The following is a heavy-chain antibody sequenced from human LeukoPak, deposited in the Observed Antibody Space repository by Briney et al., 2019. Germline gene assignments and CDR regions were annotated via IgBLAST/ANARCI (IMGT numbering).Heavy chain of an antibody. V-gene: IGHV3-48*01. CDR2: ISSSSSTI. Sequence: GGSLRLSCAASGFIFSSCSMNWVRQAPGKGLEWVSYISSSSSTIYYEDSVKGRFTISRDNAKNSLYLQMNSLRAEDTAVYYCARAGDGSGSYDNADYDYWGQGTLVTVSS. D-gene: IGHD3-10*01. CDR3: ARAGDGSGSYDNADYDY. CDR1: GFIFSSCS. J-gene: IGHJ4*02.